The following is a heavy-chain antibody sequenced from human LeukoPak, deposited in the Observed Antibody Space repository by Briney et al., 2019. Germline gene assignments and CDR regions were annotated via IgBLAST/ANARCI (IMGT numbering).Heavy chain of an antibody. CDR1: GFTFTSDW. CDR2: INQDGSEK. V-gene: IGHV3-7*04. J-gene: IGHJ4*02. CDR3: ARDPDY. Sequence: QAGGSLRLSCAASGFTFTSDWMSWVRQAPGKGLEWVANINQDGSEKYYVDSVKGRFTISRDNAKNSLHLQMNSLRAEDTAVYYCARDPDYWGQGTLVTVSS.